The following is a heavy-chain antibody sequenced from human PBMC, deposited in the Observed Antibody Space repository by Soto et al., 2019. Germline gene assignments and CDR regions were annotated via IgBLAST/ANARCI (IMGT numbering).Heavy chain of an antibody. V-gene: IGHV4-34*01. J-gene: IGHJ4*02. Sequence: QVQLQQWGAGLLKPSETLSLTCAVYGGSFSGYYWSWIRQPPGKGLEWIGEINHSGSTNYNPSLKGRVTISVDTSKNQFSLKLSSVTAADTAVYYCARERREGYFDYWGQGTLVTVSS. CDR2: INHSGST. CDR3: ARERREGYFDY. CDR1: GGSFSGYY. D-gene: IGHD1-26*01.